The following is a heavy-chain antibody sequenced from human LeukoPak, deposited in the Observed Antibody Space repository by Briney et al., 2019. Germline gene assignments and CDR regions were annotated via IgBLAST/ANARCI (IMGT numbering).Heavy chain of an antibody. D-gene: IGHD3-22*01. CDR2: IYSGGST. Sequence: GGSLRLSCAASGFTVSSNYMSWVRQAPGKGLEWVSVIYSGGSTYYADSVKGRFTISRDNPKNTLYLQMNSLRAEDTAVYYCARMIVAKKVAFDIWGQGTMVTVSS. CDR1: GFTVSSNY. CDR3: ARMIVAKKVAFDI. J-gene: IGHJ3*02. V-gene: IGHV3-53*01.